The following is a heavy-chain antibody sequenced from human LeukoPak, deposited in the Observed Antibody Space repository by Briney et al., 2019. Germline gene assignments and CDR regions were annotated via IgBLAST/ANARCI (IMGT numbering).Heavy chain of an antibody. CDR3: AREGSGSYYRAPFDY. Sequence: SETLCLTCAVYGGSFSGYYWSWIRQPPGKGLEWIGEINHSASNNYNPSLKRRVNISVDTSKNQFSLKLSSVTAADTAVYYCAREGSGSYYRAPFDYWGQGTLVTVSS. CDR2: INHSASN. CDR1: GGSFSGYY. V-gene: IGHV4-34*01. D-gene: IGHD3-10*01. J-gene: IGHJ4*02.